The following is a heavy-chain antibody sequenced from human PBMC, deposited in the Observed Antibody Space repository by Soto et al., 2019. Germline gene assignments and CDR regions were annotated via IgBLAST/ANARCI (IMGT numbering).Heavy chain of an antibody. Sequence: PGGSLRPSCADSGFTFSSYWMSWVRKAPGKGLEGVANIKQDGREQYSVHSVKGRFTISRDNATVSLYRQMNSLRAEEPAVYYFAREWYDFWSGYYPYYYYYYGMDVWGQGTTVTVSS. J-gene: IGHJ6*02. CDR2: IKQDGREQ. V-gene: IGHV3-7*01. CDR3: AREWYDFWSGYYPYYYYYYGMDV. CDR1: GFTFSSYW. D-gene: IGHD3-3*01.